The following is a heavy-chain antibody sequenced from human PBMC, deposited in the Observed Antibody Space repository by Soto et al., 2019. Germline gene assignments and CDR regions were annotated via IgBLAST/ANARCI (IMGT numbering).Heavy chain of an antibody. D-gene: IGHD1-26*01. Sequence: PGGSLRLSCAASGFTLRTYSMNWVRQAPGKELDWVSYISGDTKTVYYADSVKGRFTISRDNAKNSLYLQMTSLRADDTAVYYCARDVREGVGGQLHHYGLAVWGQGTTVTVSS. CDR3: ARDVREGVGGQLHHYGLAV. CDR1: GFTLRTYS. CDR2: ISGDTKTV. V-gene: IGHV3-48*01. J-gene: IGHJ6*02.